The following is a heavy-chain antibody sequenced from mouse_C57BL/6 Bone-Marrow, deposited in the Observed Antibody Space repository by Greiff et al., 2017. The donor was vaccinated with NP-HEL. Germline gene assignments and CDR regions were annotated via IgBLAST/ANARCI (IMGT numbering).Heavy chain of an antibody. D-gene: IGHD3-3*01. CDR1: GYTFTDYY. CDR2: INPYNGGT. J-gene: IGHJ3*01. V-gene: IGHV1-19*01. Sequence: EVKLMESGPVLVKPGASVKMSCKASGYTFTDYYMNWVKQSHGKSLEWIGVINPYNGGTSYNQKFKGKATLTVDKSSSTAYMELNSLTSEDSAVYYCARNGRAFAYWGQGTLVTVSA. CDR3: ARNGRAFAY.